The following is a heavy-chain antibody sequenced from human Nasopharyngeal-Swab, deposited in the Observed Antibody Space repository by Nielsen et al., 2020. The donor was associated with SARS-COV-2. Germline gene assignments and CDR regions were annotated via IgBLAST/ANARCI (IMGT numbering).Heavy chain of an antibody. CDR2: ISYDGSNK. CDR1: GFTFSSYA. D-gene: IGHD6-19*01. J-gene: IGHJ4*02. CDR3: AKETGSGYDY. Sequence: GESLKISCAASGFTFSSYAMHWVRQAPGKGLEWVAVISYDGSNKYYADSVKGRFTISRDNSKNTLYLQMNSLRAEDTAVYYCAKETGSGYDYWGQGTLVTVSS. V-gene: IGHV3-30-3*01.